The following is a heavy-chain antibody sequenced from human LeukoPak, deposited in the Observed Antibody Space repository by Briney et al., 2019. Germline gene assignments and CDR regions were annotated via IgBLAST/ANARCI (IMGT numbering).Heavy chain of an antibody. D-gene: IGHD2-15*01. Sequence: SETLSLTCTVSGGSISSSSYYWSWIRQPPGKGLEWIGYIYYSGSTNYNPSLKSRVTISVDTSKNQFSLKLSSVTAADTAVYYCARGSPGYYYGMDVWGQGTTVTVSS. V-gene: IGHV4-61*01. CDR2: IYYSGST. CDR1: GGSISSSSYY. CDR3: ARGSPGYYYGMDV. J-gene: IGHJ6*02.